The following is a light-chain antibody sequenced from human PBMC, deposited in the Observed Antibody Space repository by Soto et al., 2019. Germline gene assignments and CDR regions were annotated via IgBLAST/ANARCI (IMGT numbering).Light chain of an antibody. Sequence: EIVMTQSPATLSVSPGERATLSCRASQSVSSNYLAWYQQKPGQAPRLLIYGASGRATGIPDRFSGSGSGTDFTLTISRLESEDLAVYYCQQYGSSLPYTFGQGTRLEIK. CDR1: QSVSSNY. CDR3: QQYGSSLPYT. J-gene: IGKJ5*01. CDR2: GAS. V-gene: IGKV3-20*01.